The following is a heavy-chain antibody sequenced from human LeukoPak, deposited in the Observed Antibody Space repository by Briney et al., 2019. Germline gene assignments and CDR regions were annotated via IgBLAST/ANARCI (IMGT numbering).Heavy chain of an antibody. J-gene: IGHJ4*02. CDR1: GFNFSTYW. Sequence: PGGSLRLSCTASGFNFSTYWMTWVRQAPGKGLEWVGFIASETYGGTAEYAASVKGRFTISRDDSKSIAYLQMNSLKTEDTAVYYCTRDQTPYYWGQGTLVTVSS. CDR2: IASETYGGTA. CDR3: TRDQTPYY. V-gene: IGHV3-49*04.